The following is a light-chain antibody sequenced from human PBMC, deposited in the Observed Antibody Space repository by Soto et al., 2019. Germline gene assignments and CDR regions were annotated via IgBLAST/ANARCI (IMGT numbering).Light chain of an antibody. V-gene: IGKV3-15*01. CDR3: QQYNNWPRPVT. Sequence: EIVMMQSPATLSVSPGERATLSCRASQSVSSNLAWYQQKPGQAPRLLIYGASTRATGIPARFSGSGSGTEFTLTISSLQSEDFAVYYCQQYNNWPRPVTFGQGTKVEIK. CDR2: GAS. J-gene: IGKJ1*01. CDR1: QSVSSN.